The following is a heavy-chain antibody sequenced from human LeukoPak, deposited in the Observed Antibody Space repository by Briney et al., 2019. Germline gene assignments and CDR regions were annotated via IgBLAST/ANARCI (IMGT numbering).Heavy chain of an antibody. V-gene: IGHV4-39*01. D-gene: IGHD3-22*01. CDR3: ARTIVVVIAGFDY. J-gene: IGHJ4*02. CDR1: GGSISSSSYY. Sequence: SETLSLTCTVSGGSISSSSYYWGWIRQPPGKGLEWIGSIYYSGSTYYNPSLKSRVTISVDTSKNQFSLKLSSVTAADTAVYYCARTIVVVIAGFDYWGQGTLVTVSS. CDR2: IYYSGST.